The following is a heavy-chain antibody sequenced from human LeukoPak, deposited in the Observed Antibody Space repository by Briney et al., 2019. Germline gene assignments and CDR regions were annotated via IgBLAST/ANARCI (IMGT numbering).Heavy chain of an antibody. V-gene: IGHV1-2*02. CDR1: GYTFTGYY. Sequence: ASVKVSCKASGYTFTGYYMHWVRQAPGQGLEWMGWINPNSGGTNYAQKFQGRVTMTRDTSISTAYMELSRLRSDDTAVYYCASASSSATWKGHSLLYVWGQGTLVTVSS. J-gene: IGHJ4*02. CDR2: INPNSGGT. CDR3: ASASSSATWKGHSLLYV. D-gene: IGHD6-6*01.